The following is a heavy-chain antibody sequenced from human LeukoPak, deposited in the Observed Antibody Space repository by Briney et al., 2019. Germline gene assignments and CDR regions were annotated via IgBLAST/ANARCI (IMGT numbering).Heavy chain of an antibody. D-gene: IGHD7-27*01. CDR3: TRPATGDGGDFDY. CDR1: GFTFSSYS. CDR2: IRSKANSYAT. J-gene: IGHJ4*02. Sequence: GGSLRLSCAASGFTFSSYSMNWVRQAPGKGLEWVGRIRSKANSYATGYAASVKGRFTLSRDDSKNTAYLQMNSLKTEDTAVYYCTRPATGDGGDFDYWGQGTLVTVSS. V-gene: IGHV3-73*01.